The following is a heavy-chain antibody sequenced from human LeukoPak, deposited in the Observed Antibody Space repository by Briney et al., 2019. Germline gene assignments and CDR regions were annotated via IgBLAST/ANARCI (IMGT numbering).Heavy chain of an antibody. D-gene: IGHD2/OR15-2a*01. J-gene: IGHJ4*02. Sequence: GGSLRLSCAASGFTFSRYEMNWVRQAPGKGLEWVSYISSSGSTIYYADSVKGRFTISRDNAKNSLYLQMNSLRAEDTAVYYCARDLGVVVMGDYWGQGTLVTVSS. CDR2: ISSSGSTI. CDR3: ARDLGVVVMGDY. CDR1: GFTFSRYE. V-gene: IGHV3-48*03.